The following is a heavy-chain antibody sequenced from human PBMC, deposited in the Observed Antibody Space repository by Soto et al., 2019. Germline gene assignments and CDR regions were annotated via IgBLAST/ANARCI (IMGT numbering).Heavy chain of an antibody. CDR1: GSSFTSYW. J-gene: IGHJ5*02. D-gene: IGHD2-15*01. V-gene: IGHV5-51*01. CDR3: ARRGRGYCSGGSCYGWFDP. CDR2: IYPGDSDT. Sequence: GESLKISCKGSGSSFTSYWIGWVRQMPGKGLEWMGIIYPGDSDTRYSPSFQGQVTISADKSISTAYLQWSSLKASDTAMYYCARRGRGYCSGGSCYGWFDPWGQGTLVTVSS.